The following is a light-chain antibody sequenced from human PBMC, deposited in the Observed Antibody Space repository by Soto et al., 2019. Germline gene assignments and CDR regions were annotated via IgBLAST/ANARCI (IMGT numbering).Light chain of an antibody. CDR3: SSYTSTSTHYV. CDR1: SSDIGGYNY. CDR2: DVA. Sequence: QSVLAQPASVSGSPGQSITISCTGTSSDIGGYNYVSWYQQHPGKAPELMIYDVANRPSGVSDRFSGSKSGNTASLTISGLQTEHEADYYCSSYTSTSTHYVFGTGTKVTV. V-gene: IGLV2-14*03. J-gene: IGLJ1*01.